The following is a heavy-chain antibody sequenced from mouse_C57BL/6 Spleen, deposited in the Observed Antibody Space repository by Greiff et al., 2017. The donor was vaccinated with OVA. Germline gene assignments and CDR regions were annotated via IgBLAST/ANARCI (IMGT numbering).Heavy chain of an antibody. CDR3: ARGAYDGYSDY. Sequence: VKLQESGAELVRPGTSVKVSCKASGYAFTNYLIEWVKQRPGQGLEWIGVINPGSGGTNYNEKFKGKATLTADKSSSTAYMQLSSLTSEDSAVYFCARGAYDGYSDYWGQGTTLTVSS. CDR2: INPGSGGT. J-gene: IGHJ2*01. D-gene: IGHD2-3*01. V-gene: IGHV1-54*01. CDR1: GYAFTNYL.